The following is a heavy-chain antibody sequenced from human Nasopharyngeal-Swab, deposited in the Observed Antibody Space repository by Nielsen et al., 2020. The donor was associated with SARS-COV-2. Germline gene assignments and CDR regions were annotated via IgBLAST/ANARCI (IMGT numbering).Heavy chain of an antibody. D-gene: IGHD5-18*01. J-gene: IGHJ3*02. V-gene: IGHV3-48*03. CDR2: ISSSGSTI. CDR3: ARTDTAMVDAFDI. Sequence: WIRQPPGKGLEWVSYISSSGSTIYYADSVKGRFTISRDNAKNSLYLQMNSLRAEDTAVYYCARTDTAMVDAFDIWGQGTMVTVSS.